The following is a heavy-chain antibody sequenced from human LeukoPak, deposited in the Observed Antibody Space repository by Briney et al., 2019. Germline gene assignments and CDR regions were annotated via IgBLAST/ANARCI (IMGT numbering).Heavy chain of an antibody. CDR2: ISSTTTYI. CDR1: GFTFSYYT. D-gene: IGHD1-1*01. V-gene: IGHV3-21*01. J-gene: IGHJ5*02. Sequence: GGSLRLSCAASGFTFSYYTMNWVRQAPGKGLEWVSSISSTTTYIYYADSVKGRFTISRDNAKNSLYLQMSSLRAGDTAVYYCARDDVAWNDVHWFDPWGQGTLVTVSS. CDR3: ARDDVAWNDVHWFDP.